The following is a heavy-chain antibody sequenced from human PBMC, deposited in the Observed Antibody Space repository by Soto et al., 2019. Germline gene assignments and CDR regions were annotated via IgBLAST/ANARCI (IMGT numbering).Heavy chain of an antibody. CDR1: GGSISSSSYY. CDR3: ARLGDPFDY. V-gene: IGHV4-39*01. J-gene: IGHJ4*02. D-gene: IGHD4-17*01. CDR2: IYYSGST. Sequence: QLQLQESGPGLVKPSETLSLTCTVSGGSISSSSYYWGWIRQPPGKGLEWIGSIYYSGSTYYNPSPKGRVTISVDTSKNQFPLRLSSVTAADTAVYYCARLGDPFDYWGQGTLVTVSS.